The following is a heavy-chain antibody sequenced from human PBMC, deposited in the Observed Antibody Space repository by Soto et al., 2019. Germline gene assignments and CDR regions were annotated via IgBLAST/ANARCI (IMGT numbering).Heavy chain of an antibody. CDR1: GGSISGGGFY. CDR3: ARNCYTYVMDV. Sequence: SETLSLSCPVSGGSISGGGFYWSWVRQLPGKVLEWIAYIYDSWSTYYNPSLKSRVTISMDTSSNQFSLDLRSVTAADTAVYYCARNCYTYVMDVWGQGTRDTVSS. D-gene: IGHD1-1*01. V-gene: IGHV4-31*03. J-gene: IGHJ6*02. CDR2: IYDSWST.